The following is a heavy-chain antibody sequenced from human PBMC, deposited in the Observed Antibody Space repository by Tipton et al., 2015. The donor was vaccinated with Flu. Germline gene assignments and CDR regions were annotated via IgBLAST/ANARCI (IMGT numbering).Heavy chain of an antibody. CDR2: LYSGGSP. CDR1: GFTFGDFG. Sequence: SLRLSCTGSGFTFGDFGMSWVRQAPGKGLEWVSLLYSGGSPYYADSVKGRFTISRDHSRNTLDLQMNSLRAEDTAVYYCARMDNSGWFFDYWGQGTLVTVSS. CDR3: ARMDNSGWFFDY. J-gene: IGHJ4*02. D-gene: IGHD6-19*01. V-gene: IGHV3-66*02.